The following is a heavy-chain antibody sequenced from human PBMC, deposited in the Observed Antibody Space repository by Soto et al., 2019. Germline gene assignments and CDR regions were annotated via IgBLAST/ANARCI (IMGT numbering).Heavy chain of an antibody. J-gene: IGHJ6*02. CDR1: GFTFSSYS. CDR3: ARDSGYSYGSGSYYYYYGMDV. Sequence: GGSLRLSCAASGFTFSSYSMNWVRQAPGKGLERVSSISSSSSYIYYADSVKGRFTISRDNAKNSLYLQMNSLRAEDTAVYYCARDSGYSYGSGSYYYYYGMDVWGQGTTVTVSS. D-gene: IGHD3-10*01. CDR2: ISSSSSYI. V-gene: IGHV3-21*01.